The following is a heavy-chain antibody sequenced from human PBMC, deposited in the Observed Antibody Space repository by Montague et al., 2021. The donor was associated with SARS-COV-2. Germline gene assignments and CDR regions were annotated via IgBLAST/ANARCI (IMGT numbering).Heavy chain of an antibody. CDR3: ANMGVGRITIFGVVSHGGLDY. D-gene: IGHD3-3*01. CDR2: IYYSGNT. V-gene: IGHV4-39*01. Sequence: SETLSLTCTVSGGSISSSSYYWGWIRQPPGKGLEWIGNIYYSGNTYYNPSLKSRVTISVDTSKNQFSLKLSSVTAADTAVYYCANMGVGRITIFGVVSHGGLDYWGQGTLVTVSS. J-gene: IGHJ4*02. CDR1: GGSISSSSYY.